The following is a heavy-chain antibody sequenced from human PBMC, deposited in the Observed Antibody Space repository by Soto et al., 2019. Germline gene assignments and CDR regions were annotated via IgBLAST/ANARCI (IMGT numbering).Heavy chain of an antibody. Sequence: RRLSCAASGLTFSSYAMSWVRQAPGKGLEWVSAISGSDNSTYYADSVKGRFTISRDNSKNTLYLQMSSLRADDTAVYYCAPMGVWGQGTTVTVSS. V-gene: IGHV3-23*01. CDR3: APMGV. CDR1: GLTFSSYA. CDR2: ISGSDNST. J-gene: IGHJ6*02.